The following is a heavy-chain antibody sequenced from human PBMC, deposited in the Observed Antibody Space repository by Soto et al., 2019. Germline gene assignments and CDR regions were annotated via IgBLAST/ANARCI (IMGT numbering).Heavy chain of an antibody. CDR2: ISPYNGNT. CDR3: ARVRQQLAINWFEP. Sequence: GAGKVSCNASGYTLTSYDINGLRHTTGQGRELMGWISPYNGNTNYAQKLQGRVTMTTDTSTSTAYMELRSLRSDDTAVYYCARVRQQLAINWFEPWGQGTLVTVSS. CDR1: GYTLTSYD. D-gene: IGHD6-13*01. V-gene: IGHV1-18*01. J-gene: IGHJ5*02.